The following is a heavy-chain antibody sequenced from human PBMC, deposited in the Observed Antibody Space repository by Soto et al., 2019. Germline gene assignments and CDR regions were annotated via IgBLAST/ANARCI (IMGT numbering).Heavy chain of an antibody. D-gene: IGHD3-10*01. CDR2: ISSSSSTI. V-gene: IGHV3-48*02. CDR3: ATDAGSWGY. CDR1: GFTFSDYS. J-gene: IGHJ4*02. Sequence: EVQLVESGGGLVQPGGSLRLSCAASGFTFSDYSMDWVRQAPGKGLEWVSYISSSSSTIYYADSVKGRFTISRDNAKNSLYLQMTSLRDEDTAVYYCATDAGSWGYWGQGTLVTVSS.